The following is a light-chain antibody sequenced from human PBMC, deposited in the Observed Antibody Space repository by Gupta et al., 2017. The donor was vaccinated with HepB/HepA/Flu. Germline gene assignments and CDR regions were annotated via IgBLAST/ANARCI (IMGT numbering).Light chain of an antibody. CDR3: QQRYSTPIT. J-gene: IGKJ5*01. CDR1: QSISSY. CDR2: AAS. V-gene: IGKV1-39*01. Sequence: DIQMTQSPSSLSASLGDRVTITCRASQSISSYLNWYQQKPGKAPKLLIYAASSLQSGVPSRFSGSGSGTDFTLTISSLQPEDFATYYCQQRYSTPITFGQGTRLEIK.